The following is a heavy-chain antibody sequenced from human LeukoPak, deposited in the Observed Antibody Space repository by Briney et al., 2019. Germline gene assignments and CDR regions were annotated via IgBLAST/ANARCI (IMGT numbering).Heavy chain of an antibody. CDR3: ARGVGTMIVVVITDHYYYYMDV. CDR1: GYTFTSYD. Sequence: ASVKVSCKASGYTFTSYDINWVRQATGQGLEWMGWMNPNSGNTGYAQKFQGRVTMIRNTSISTAYMELSSLRSEDTAVYYCARGVGTMIVVVITDHYYYYMDVWGKGPRSPSP. J-gene: IGHJ6*03. CDR2: MNPNSGNT. D-gene: IGHD3-22*01. V-gene: IGHV1-8*01.